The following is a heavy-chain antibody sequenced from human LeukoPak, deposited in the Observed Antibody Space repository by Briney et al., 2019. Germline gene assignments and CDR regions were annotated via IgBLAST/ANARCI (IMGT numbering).Heavy chain of an antibody. D-gene: IGHD3-10*01. Sequence: GGSLRLSCAASGFTFSSYGMHWVRQAPGKGLEWVAVISYDGSNKYYADSVKGRFTISRDKSKNTLYLQMNSLRPEDTAVYYCARDTLIYGSGVNWFDPWGQGTLVTVSS. CDR3: ARDTLIYGSGVNWFDP. J-gene: IGHJ5*02. CDR1: GFTFSSYG. CDR2: ISYDGSNK. V-gene: IGHV3-30*03.